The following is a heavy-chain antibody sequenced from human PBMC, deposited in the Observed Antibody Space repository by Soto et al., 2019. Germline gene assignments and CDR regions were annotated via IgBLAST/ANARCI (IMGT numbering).Heavy chain of an antibody. Sequence: GESLKISCKGSGYSFTKYWIGWVRQMPGKGLEWMAIIYPDESDTRYSPSFQGQVTISADKSISTAYLQWSSLKASDTAMYYCVRFHNSYGDYWGQGTLVTVSS. CDR1: GYSFTKYW. CDR3: VRFHNSYGDY. V-gene: IGHV5-51*01. D-gene: IGHD5-18*01. CDR2: IYPDESDT. J-gene: IGHJ4*02.